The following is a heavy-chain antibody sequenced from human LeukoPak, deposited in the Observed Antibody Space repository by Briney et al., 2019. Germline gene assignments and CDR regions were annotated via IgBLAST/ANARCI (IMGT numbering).Heavy chain of an antibody. V-gene: IGHV3-21*01. J-gene: IGHJ4*02. CDR1: GFTFSNSA. CDR3: ARDPLRYLRVGHYDY. D-gene: IGHD3-9*01. Sequence: PGGSLRLSCAASGFTFSNSAMNWVRQVPGKGLEWVSSIDYGSSHIYYAASVRGRFTISRDNARNSVYLQMNSLRVEDTAVYYCARDPLRYLRVGHYDYWGQGTLVAVSS. CDR2: IDYGSSHI.